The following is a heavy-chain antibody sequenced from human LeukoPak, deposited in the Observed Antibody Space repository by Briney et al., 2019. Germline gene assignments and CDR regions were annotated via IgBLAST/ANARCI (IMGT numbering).Heavy chain of an antibody. CDR1: GFTFRTYW. CDR3: AREAPGSAFDI. J-gene: IGHJ3*02. CDR2: INEDGSAQ. V-gene: IGHV3-7*01. Sequence: GSLRLSCAASGFTFRTYWMTWVRQAPGKGLEWVANINEDGSAQYYMDSVEGRFTISRDNAKNSLYLQVNTLRPEDTAVYYCAREAPGSAFDIWGQGTMVTVSS.